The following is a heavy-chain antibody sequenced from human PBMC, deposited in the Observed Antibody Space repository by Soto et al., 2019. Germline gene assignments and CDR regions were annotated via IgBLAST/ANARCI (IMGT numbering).Heavy chain of an antibody. CDR1: GGSISSYY. J-gene: IGHJ6*02. CDR2: IYYSGST. Sequence: NPSETLSLTCTVSGGSISSYYWSWIRQPPGKGLEWIGYIYYSGSTNYNPSLKSRVTISVDTSKNQFSLKLSSVTAADTAVYYCARDSGGRGSGFPAGYYYGMDVWGQGTTVTVSS. V-gene: IGHV4-59*01. D-gene: IGHD6-19*01. CDR3: ARDSGGRGSGFPAGYYYGMDV.